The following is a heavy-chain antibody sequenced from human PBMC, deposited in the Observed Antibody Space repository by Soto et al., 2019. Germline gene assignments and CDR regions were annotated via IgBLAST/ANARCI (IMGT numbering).Heavy chain of an antibody. V-gene: IGHV1-69*01. CDR3: AYDFWSGYYTHFDY. CDR1: GGTFSSYA. Sequence: QVQLVQSGAEVKKPGSSVKFSCKASGGTFSSYAISWVRQAPGQGLAWMGGISPIVGTANYAQKFQGRVTITADESTSTAYMELSSMRSEDTAVYYGAYDFWSGYYTHFDYWGQGTLVTVSS. D-gene: IGHD3-3*01. CDR2: ISPIVGTA. J-gene: IGHJ4*02.